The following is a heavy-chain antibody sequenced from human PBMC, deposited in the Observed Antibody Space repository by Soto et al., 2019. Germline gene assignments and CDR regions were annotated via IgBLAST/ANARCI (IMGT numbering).Heavy chain of an antibody. J-gene: IGHJ5*02. Sequence: SETLSLTCTVPGASMSSGGYYWTWIRQSPGKGLEWIGYIYYSGSTYYNPSLESRVAISLDTSRSQFSLTLYSVTAADTAIYYCARDRHNNFFDPWGQGTLVTVSS. D-gene: IGHD6-6*01. V-gene: IGHV4-31*03. CDR1: GASMSSGGYY. CDR2: IYYSGST. CDR3: ARDRHNNFFDP.